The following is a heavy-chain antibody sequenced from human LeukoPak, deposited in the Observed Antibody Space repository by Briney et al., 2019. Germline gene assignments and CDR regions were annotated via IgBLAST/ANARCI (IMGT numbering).Heavy chain of an antibody. J-gene: IGHJ4*02. D-gene: IGHD3-16*02. CDR1: GGSISSSSYY. CDR2: IYYSGST. V-gene: IGHV4-39*07. CDR3: ARYDVWGSYRAFDY. Sequence: SETLSLTCTVSGGSISSSSYYWGWIRQPPVKGLEWIGSIYYSGSTYYNPSLKSRVTISVDTSKNQFSLKLSSVTAANTAVYYCARYDVWGSYRAFDYWGQGTLVTVSS.